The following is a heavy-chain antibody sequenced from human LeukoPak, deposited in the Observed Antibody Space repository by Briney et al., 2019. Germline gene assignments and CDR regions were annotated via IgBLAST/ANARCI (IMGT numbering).Heavy chain of an antibody. CDR2: INSDGSST. J-gene: IGHJ4*02. Sequence: GGSLRLSCAASGFTFSSYWMHWARQAPGKGLVWVSRINSDGSSTSYADSVKGRFTISRDNAKNTLYLQMNSLRAEDTAVYYCARDPAAAGFDYWGQGTLVTVSS. CDR3: ARDPAAAGFDY. CDR1: GFTFSSYW. D-gene: IGHD6-13*01. V-gene: IGHV3-74*01.